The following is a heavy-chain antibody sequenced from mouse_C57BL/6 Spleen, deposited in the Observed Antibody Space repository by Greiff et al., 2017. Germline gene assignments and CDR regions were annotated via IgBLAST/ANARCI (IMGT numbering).Heavy chain of an antibody. Sequence: EVKLEESGGGLVKPGGSLKLSCAASGFTFSDYGMHWVRHAPEKGLEWVAYISSGSSTIYYADTVKGRFTISRDNAKNTLFLQMTSLRSEDTAMYYCARRTGTWFAYWGQGTLVTVSA. CDR3: ARRTGTWFAY. CDR2: ISSGSSTI. D-gene: IGHD4-1*01. J-gene: IGHJ3*01. CDR1: GFTFSDYG. V-gene: IGHV5-17*01.